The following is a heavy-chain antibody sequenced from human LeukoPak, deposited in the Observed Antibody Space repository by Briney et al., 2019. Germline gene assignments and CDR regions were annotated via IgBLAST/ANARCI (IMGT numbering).Heavy chain of an antibody. Sequence: VASVKVSCKASGYTFTSYDINWVRQATGQGLEWMGWMNPNSGNTGYAQKFQGRVTITRNTSISTAYMELSSLRSEDTAVYYCATNILGYRNYYFDYWGQGTLVTVSS. CDR2: MNPNSGNT. J-gene: IGHJ4*02. CDR1: GYTFTSYD. V-gene: IGHV1-8*03. D-gene: IGHD1-14*01. CDR3: ATNILGYRNYYFDY.